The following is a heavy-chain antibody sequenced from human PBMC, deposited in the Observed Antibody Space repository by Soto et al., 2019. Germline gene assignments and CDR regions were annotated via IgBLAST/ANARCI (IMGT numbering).Heavy chain of an antibody. J-gene: IGHJ4*02. Sequence: QVQLVQSGAEVKKPGASVKVSCKASGYTFTGYYMHWVRQAPGQGLEWMGWINPNSGGTNYAQKFQGRVTMTRDTSISTAYMELSRPRSDDTAVYYCATTGLVVVTASAFDYWGQGTLVTVSS. D-gene: IGHD2-21*02. CDR2: INPNSGGT. V-gene: IGHV1-2*02. CDR3: ATTGLVVVTASAFDY. CDR1: GYTFTGYY.